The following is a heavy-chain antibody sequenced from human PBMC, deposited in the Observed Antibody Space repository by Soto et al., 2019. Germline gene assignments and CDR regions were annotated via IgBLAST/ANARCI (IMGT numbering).Heavy chain of an antibody. CDR2: LYPSGGA. CDR3: ARCLHCSNGGRFDP. Sequence: PSETLSLTCTVSGASLSSYKWSWVRQPPGKGLEWIGELYPSGGAAYNPSLQNRATISVDYSQNHLSLTLTSVTAADTAVYYCARCLHCSNGGRFDPWGQGALVTVSS. CDR1: GASLSSYK. J-gene: IGHJ5*02. V-gene: IGHV4-4*09. D-gene: IGHD2-8*01.